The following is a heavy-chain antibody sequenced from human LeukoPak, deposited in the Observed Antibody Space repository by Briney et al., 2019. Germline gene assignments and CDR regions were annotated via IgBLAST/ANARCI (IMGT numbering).Heavy chain of an antibody. D-gene: IGHD3-22*01. CDR2: IIPIFGTA. J-gene: IGHJ4*02. CDR3: ARVGSSGYILDY. Sequence: ASVKVSCKASGGTFSSYAISWVRQAPGQGLEWMGGIIPIFGTANYAQKFQGRVTITADESTSTAYMELSSLRSEDTAVYYCARVGSSGYILDYWGQGTLVTVSS. V-gene: IGHV1-69*13. CDR1: GGTFSSYA.